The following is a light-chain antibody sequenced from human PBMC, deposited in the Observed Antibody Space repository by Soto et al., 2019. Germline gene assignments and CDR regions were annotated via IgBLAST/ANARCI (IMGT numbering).Light chain of an antibody. CDR2: AAS. CDR3: QKYSSVPV. Sequence: DIQMTQSPTSLSASVGDRVTITCRASQGIRNFVAWYQQKPGKAPKLMIYAASTLQSGVPSRFSGSGSGTDFTLTINGLQPEDVATYSCQKYSSVPVFGPGTKAEIK. V-gene: IGKV1-27*01. CDR1: QGIRNF. J-gene: IGKJ3*01.